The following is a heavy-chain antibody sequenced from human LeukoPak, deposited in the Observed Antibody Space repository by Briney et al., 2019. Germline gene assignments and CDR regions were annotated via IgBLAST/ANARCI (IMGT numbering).Heavy chain of an antibody. J-gene: IGHJ4*02. CDR2: ISGSGGST. V-gene: IGHV3-23*01. CDR3: TRGGYYDSSGQLDY. Sequence: PGGSLRLSCAASGFTFSSYAMSWVRQAPGKGLEWVSAISGSGGSTYCADSVKGRFTISRDNSKNTLYLQMNSLRAEDTAVYYCTRGGYYDSSGQLDYWGQGTLVTVSS. CDR1: GFTFSSYA. D-gene: IGHD3-22*01.